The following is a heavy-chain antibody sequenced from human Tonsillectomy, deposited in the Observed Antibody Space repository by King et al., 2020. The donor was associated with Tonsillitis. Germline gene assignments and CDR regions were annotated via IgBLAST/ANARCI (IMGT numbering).Heavy chain of an antibody. CDR2: ISGSGGST. CDR1: GLTFSSYA. J-gene: IGHJ4*02. Sequence: VQLVESGGGSVQPGGSLRLSCAASGLTFSSYAMSWVRQAPGKGLECVSAISGSGGSTYYADSVKGRFTISRDNSKNTLLLQMNSLRVEDTALYYCANARGYSYGPLDYWGQGTLVTVSS. CDR3: ANARGYSYGPLDY. D-gene: IGHD5-18*01. V-gene: IGHV3-23*04.